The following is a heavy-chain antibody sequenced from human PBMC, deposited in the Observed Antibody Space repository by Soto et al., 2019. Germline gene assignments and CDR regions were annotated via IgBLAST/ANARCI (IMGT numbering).Heavy chain of an antibody. D-gene: IGHD3-22*01. CDR3: ASAPTDYYDSSPTPFDY. J-gene: IGHJ4*02. V-gene: IGHV4-30-2*01. Sequence: KPSETLSLTCAVSGGSISSGGYSWSWIRQPPGKGLEWIGYIYHSGSTYYNPSLKSRVTISVDRSKNQFSLKLSSVTAADTAVYYCASAPTDYYDSSPTPFDYWGQGTLVTVSS. CDR1: GGSISSGGYS. CDR2: IYHSGST.